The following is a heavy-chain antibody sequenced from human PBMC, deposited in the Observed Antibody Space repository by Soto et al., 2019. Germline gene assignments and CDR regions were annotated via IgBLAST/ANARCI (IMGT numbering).Heavy chain of an antibody. D-gene: IGHD1-26*01. CDR1: GFTFSSYA. Sequence: LRLSCAASGFTFSSYAMSWVRQAPGKGLEWVSAISGSGGSTYYADSVKGRFTISRDNSKNTLYLQMNSLRAEDTAVYYCAKSPGPRSYYYYYGMDVWGQGTTVTVSS. V-gene: IGHV3-23*01. J-gene: IGHJ6*02. CDR2: ISGSGGST. CDR3: AKSPGPRSYYYYYGMDV.